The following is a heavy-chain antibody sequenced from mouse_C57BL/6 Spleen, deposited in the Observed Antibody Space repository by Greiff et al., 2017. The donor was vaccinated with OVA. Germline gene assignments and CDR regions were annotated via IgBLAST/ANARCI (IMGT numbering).Heavy chain of an antibody. D-gene: IGHD2-4*01. Sequence: QVQLQQPGAELVRPGTSVKLSCKASGYTFTSSWMHWVKQRPGQGLEWIGVIDPSDSYTNYNQKFKGKATLTVDASSSTAYMQLSSLTSEDSAVYYCARGYDYYFDYWGQGTTLTVSS. CDR2: IDPSDSYT. CDR3: ARGYDYYFDY. V-gene: IGHV1-59*01. J-gene: IGHJ2*01. CDR1: GYTFTSSW.